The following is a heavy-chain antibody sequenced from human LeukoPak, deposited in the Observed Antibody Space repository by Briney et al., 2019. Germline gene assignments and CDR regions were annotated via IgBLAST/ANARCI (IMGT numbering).Heavy chain of an antibody. D-gene: IGHD3-22*01. J-gene: IGHJ4*02. Sequence: GGSLRLSCAASGFTFSSYAMHWVRQAPGKGLEWVAVVWYDGSNKDYADSVRGRFTISRDDSKNTLYLQMNSLRGEDTAVYYCARARNDYDSNGFSTLDYWGQGTLVTVSS. CDR3: ARARNDYDSNGFSTLDY. CDR1: GFTFSSYA. V-gene: IGHV3-33*08. CDR2: VWYDGSNK.